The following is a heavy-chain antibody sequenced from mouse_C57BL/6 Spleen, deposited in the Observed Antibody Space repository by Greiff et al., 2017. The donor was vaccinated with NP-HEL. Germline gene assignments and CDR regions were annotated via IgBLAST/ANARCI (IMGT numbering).Heavy chain of an antibody. V-gene: IGHV1-50*01. CDR1: GYTFTSYW. CDR2: IDPSDSYT. Sequence: QVQLKQPGAELVKPGASVKLSCKASGYTFTSYWMQWVKQRPGQGLEWIGEIDPSDSYTNYNQKFKGKATLTVDTSSSTAYMQRSSLTSEDSAVYYCARSGFDYWGQGTTLTVSS. CDR3: ARSGFDY. J-gene: IGHJ2*01. D-gene: IGHD3-1*01.